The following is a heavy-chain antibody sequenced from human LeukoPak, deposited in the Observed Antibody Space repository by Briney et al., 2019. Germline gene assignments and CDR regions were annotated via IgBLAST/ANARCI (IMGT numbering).Heavy chain of an antibody. CDR2: ISGTSGYI. V-gene: IGHV3-21*01. J-gene: IGHJ4*02. CDR1: GFTFSRST. D-gene: IGHD6-13*01. CDR3: AKDLYRRQHLGLFDS. Sequence: GGSPRLSCVASGFTFSRSTMDWVRRAPGKGLEWVSSISGTSGYIYYADSVKGRFTISRDNTKNSLYLQLNSLRVEDTAVYYCAKDLYRRQHLGLFDSWGQGTLVTASS.